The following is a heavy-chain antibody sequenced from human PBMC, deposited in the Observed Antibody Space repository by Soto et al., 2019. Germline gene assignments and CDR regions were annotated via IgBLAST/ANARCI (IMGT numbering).Heavy chain of an antibody. D-gene: IGHD3-16*01. CDR1: GFNVMSYW. V-gene: IGHV3-7*01. CDR2: IKEDGSEI. CDR3: ARDIGFDYVN. J-gene: IGHJ4*02. Sequence: HPGGSLRLSCAVSGFNVMSYWMGWVRQAPGKGLEWVASIKEDGSEIYYLHSVRGQFSISRDSAGNALHLTMNYLSAEDTGVYFCARDIGFDYVNWGQGTLVTVSS.